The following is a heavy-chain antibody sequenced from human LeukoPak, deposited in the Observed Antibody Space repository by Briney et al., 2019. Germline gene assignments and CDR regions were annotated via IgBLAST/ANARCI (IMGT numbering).Heavy chain of an antibody. Sequence: GGSLRLSCAASGFTFSGSAMHWVRQASGNGLEWVGRIRSKANSYATAYAASVKGRFTISRDDSKNTAYLQMNSLKTEDTAVYYCTRHKERYCSSTSCYRVENYYGMDVWGQGTTVTVSS. CDR1: GFTFSGSA. V-gene: IGHV3-73*01. D-gene: IGHD2-2*02. CDR2: IRSKANSYAT. J-gene: IGHJ6*02. CDR3: TRHKERYCSSTSCYRVENYYGMDV.